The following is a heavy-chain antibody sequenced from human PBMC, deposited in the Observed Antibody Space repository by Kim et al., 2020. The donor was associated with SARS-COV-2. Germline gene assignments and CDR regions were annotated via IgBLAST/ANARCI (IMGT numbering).Heavy chain of an antibody. V-gene: IGHV4-39*01. Sequence: YYNPSLKSRVTISVDTSKNQFSLKLSSVTAADTAVYYCASPSSSSPAFDIWGQGTMVTVSS. D-gene: IGHD6-6*01. J-gene: IGHJ3*02. CDR3: ASPSSSSPAFDI.